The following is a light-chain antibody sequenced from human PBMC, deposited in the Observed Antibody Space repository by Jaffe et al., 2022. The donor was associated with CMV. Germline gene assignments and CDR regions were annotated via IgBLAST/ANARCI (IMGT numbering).Light chain of an antibody. CDR2: LAS. CDR1: QSVLYSSNNKNQ. Sequence: DIVMTQSPDSLAVSLGERATINCKSSQSVLYSSNNKNQLAWYQQKPGQPPRLLIYLASTRESGVPDRFSGGGSGTDFTLTISSLQAEDVALYYCQQYYSSPYTFGGGTKVEIK. J-gene: IGKJ4*01. CDR3: QQYYSSPYT. V-gene: IGKV4-1*01.